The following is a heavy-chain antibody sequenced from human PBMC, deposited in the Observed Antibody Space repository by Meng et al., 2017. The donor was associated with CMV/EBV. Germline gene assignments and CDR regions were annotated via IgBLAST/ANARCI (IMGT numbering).Heavy chain of an antibody. Sequence: SETLSLTCAVYGGSFSGYYWSWIRQPPGKGLEWIGEINHSGSTNYNPSLKSRVTISVDTPKNQSSLKLSYVTAADTAVYYCARTVLGYCSSTSCYKNYYYGMDVWGQGTTVTVSS. V-gene: IGHV4-34*01. CDR1: GGSFSGYY. CDR2: INHSGST. J-gene: IGHJ6*02. CDR3: ARTVLGYCSSTSCYKNYYYGMDV. D-gene: IGHD2-2*02.